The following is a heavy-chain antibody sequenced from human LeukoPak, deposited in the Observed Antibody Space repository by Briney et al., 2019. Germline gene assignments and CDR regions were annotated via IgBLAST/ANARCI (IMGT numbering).Heavy chain of an antibody. CDR2: IHQSGRT. J-gene: IGHJ4*02. D-gene: IGHD3-22*01. CDR3: ARAKLGSSGIIDN. CDR1: GGSFSSFNW. Sequence: PSGTLSLTCAVSGGSFSSFNWWSWVRQPPGKGLQWIGEIHQSGRTNYSPSLKSRVTISVDKSKTQFSLKLRSVTAADTAVYYCARAKLGSSGIIDNWGQGTLVTVSS. V-gene: IGHV4-4*02.